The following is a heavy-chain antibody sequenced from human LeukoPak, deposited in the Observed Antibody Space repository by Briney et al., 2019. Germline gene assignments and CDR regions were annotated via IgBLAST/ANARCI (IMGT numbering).Heavy chain of an antibody. D-gene: IGHD4-17*01. CDR3: ARQTTVISFDY. V-gene: IGHV4-30-4*01. CDR2: IFYSGSM. J-gene: IGHJ4*02. CDR1: AGSISSGDYY. Sequence: SETLPLTCTVSAGSISSGDYYWTWIRQPPEKGLGWMGYIFYSGSMYYNPSLKSRLTISVDTSKNQFSLKLRSVTAADTAVYYCARQTTVISFDYWGQGALVTVSS.